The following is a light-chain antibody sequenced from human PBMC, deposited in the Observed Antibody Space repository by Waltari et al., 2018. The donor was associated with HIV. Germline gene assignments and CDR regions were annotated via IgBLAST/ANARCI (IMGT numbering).Light chain of an antibody. J-gene: IGLJ3*02. V-gene: IGLV1-40*01. CDR1: SSNIGAGYD. Sequence: QSVLTQPPSVSGAPGQRVTISCTGSSSNIGAGYDVHWYQQLPGTAPKLLIYGNNPRAPGVPDRFPGSKSDSPASLAITGLQSEDEADYYCQSDDSTLSGSDWVFGGGTKLTVL. CDR2: GNN. CDR3: QSDDSTLSGSDWV.